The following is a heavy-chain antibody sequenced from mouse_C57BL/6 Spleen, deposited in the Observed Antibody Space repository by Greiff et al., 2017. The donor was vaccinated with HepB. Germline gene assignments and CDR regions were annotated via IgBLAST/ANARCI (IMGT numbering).Heavy chain of an antibody. V-gene: IGHV1-76*01. Sequence: QVQLKQSGAELVRPGASVKLSCKASGYTFTDYYINWVKQRPGQGLEWIARIYPGSGNTYYNEKFKGKATLTAEKSSSTAYMQLSSLTSEDSAVYFCARGVGYYPTGGYFDYWGQGTTLTVSS. CDR3: ARGVGYYPTGGYFDY. CDR2: IYPGSGNT. J-gene: IGHJ2*01. D-gene: IGHD3-1*01. CDR1: GYTFTDYY.